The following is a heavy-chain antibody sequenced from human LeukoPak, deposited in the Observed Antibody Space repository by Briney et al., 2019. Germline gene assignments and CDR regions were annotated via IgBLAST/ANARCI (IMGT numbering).Heavy chain of an antibody. J-gene: IGHJ4*02. V-gene: IGHV4-59*11. Sequence: PSETLSLTCAVSGGSISSHYWSWIRQPPGKGLEWIGYIYYRGSTNYNPSLKSRVTISVDTSKNQFSLKLSSVTAADTAVYYCARESTDYYDSSGYYPLGYWGQGTLVTVSS. CDR1: GGSISSHY. CDR2: IYYRGST. D-gene: IGHD3-22*01. CDR3: ARESTDYYDSSGYYPLGY.